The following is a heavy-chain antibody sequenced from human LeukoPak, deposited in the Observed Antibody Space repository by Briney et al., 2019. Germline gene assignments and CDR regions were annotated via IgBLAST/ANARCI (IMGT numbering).Heavy chain of an antibody. CDR1: GFTFSSYA. CDR3: TRQQLVFDC. J-gene: IGHJ4*02. Sequence: GGSLRLSCAASGFTFSSYAMHWVRQAPGKGLEWVGHIKSKTDGGTTDYAAPVKGRFTISRDDSKNTLYLQMNSLKTEDTAVYYCTRQQLVFDCWGQGTLVTVSS. V-gene: IGHV3-15*01. CDR2: IKSKTDGGTT. D-gene: IGHD6-6*01.